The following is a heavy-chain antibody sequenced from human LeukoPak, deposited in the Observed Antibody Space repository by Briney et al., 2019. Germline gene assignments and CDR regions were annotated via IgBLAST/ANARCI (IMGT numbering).Heavy chain of an antibody. Sequence: SETLSLTCTVSGGSISSYYWSWIRQPPGKGLEWIGYIYYSGSTNYNPSLKSRVTISVDTSKNQFSLKLSSVTAADTAVYYCARQGWDYNWFDPWGQGTLVTVSS. CDR3: ARQGWDYNWFDP. J-gene: IGHJ5*02. D-gene: IGHD6-19*01. CDR2: IYYSGST. V-gene: IGHV4-59*08. CDR1: GGSISSYY.